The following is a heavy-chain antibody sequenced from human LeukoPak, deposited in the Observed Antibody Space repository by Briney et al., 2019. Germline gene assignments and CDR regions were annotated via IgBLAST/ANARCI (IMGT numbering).Heavy chain of an antibody. J-gene: IGHJ5*02. D-gene: IGHD2-15*01. Sequence: GESLKTSCNGSGYTFTNYYIAWVRQMPGKGLEWMGIIYPGDSDTRYSPSFQGQVTISADKSISTAYLQWSSLKASDSAMYYCARVVADNWLDLWGQGTLVTVSS. CDR3: ARVVADNWLDL. V-gene: IGHV5-51*01. CDR1: GYTFTNYY. CDR2: IYPGDSDT.